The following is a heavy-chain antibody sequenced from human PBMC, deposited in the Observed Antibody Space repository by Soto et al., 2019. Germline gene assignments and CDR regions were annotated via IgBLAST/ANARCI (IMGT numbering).Heavy chain of an antibody. CDR3: ARGMFDRRYNCLDP. CDR1: GGSISSGGYY. D-gene: IGHD3-10*02. Sequence: QVQLQESGPGLVKPSQTLSLTCTVSGGSISSGGYYWSWIRQHPGKGLEWIGYIYYSGSTYYNPSLKSRVTLSVDTSKNQFSLNLSSVTAADTAVYDCARGMFDRRYNCLDPWGQGTLVTVSS. J-gene: IGHJ5*02. V-gene: IGHV4-31*03. CDR2: IYYSGST.